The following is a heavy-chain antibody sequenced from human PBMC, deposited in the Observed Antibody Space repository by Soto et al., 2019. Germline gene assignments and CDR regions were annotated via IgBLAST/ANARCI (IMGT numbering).Heavy chain of an antibody. Sequence: QVQLEQSGAEVKKPGSSMRVSCKASGGIFSSYAISWVRQAPGQGLEWMGGIIPVFGTSNYAQKFQGRVTITADESTRTSYMELSSLRSEDTAVYFCARDQLGEFSMDVWGQGTTVIVSS. CDR2: IIPVFGTS. V-gene: IGHV1-69*01. CDR3: ARDQLGEFSMDV. J-gene: IGHJ6*02. D-gene: IGHD3-16*01. CDR1: GGIFSSYA.